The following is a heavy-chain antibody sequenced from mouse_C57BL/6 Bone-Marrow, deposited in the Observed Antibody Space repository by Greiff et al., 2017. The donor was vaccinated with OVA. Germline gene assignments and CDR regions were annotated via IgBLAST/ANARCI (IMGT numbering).Heavy chain of an antibody. CDR2: IWWDDDK. V-gene: IGHV8-8*01. J-gene: IGHJ4*01. D-gene: IGHD6-5*01. CDR3: ARILDYVRTGYAMDY. Sequence: QVQLQQSGPGILQPSQTLSLTCSFSGFSLSTFGMGVGWIRQPSGKGLEWLAHIWWDDDKYYNPALKSRLTISKDTSKNQVFLKIANVDTADTATYYCARILDYVRTGYAMDYWGQGTSVTVSS. CDR1: GFSLSTFGMG.